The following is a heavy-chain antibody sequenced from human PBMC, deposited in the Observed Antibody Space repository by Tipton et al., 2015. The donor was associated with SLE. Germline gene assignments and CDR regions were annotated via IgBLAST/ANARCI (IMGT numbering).Heavy chain of an antibody. J-gene: IGHJ4*02. D-gene: IGHD6-13*01. V-gene: IGHV3-30*02. CDR1: GFTFSSYG. CDR2: IRYDGSNK. CDR3: AKDDLIAAEGPY. Sequence: SLRLSCAASGFTFSSYGMHWVRQATGKGLEWVAFIRYDGSNKYYADSVKGRFTISRDNSKNTLYLQMNSLRAEDTAAYYCAKDDLIAAEGPYWGQGTLVTVSS.